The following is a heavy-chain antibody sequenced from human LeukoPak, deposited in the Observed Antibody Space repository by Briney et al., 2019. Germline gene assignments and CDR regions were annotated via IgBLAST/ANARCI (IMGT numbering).Heavy chain of an antibody. J-gene: IGHJ4*02. Sequence: GGSLRLSCAASGFTFSSYSMNWVRQAPGKGLEWASYISSSSSTIYYADSVKGRFTISRDNAKNSLYLQMNSLRAEDTAVYYCARELSSSSFDYWGQGTLVTVSS. CDR2: ISSSSSTI. CDR1: GFTFSSYS. V-gene: IGHV3-48*04. D-gene: IGHD6-6*01. CDR3: ARELSSSSFDY.